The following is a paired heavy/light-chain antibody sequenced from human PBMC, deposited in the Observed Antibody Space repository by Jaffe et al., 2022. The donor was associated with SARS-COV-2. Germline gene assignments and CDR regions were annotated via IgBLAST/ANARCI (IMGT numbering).Heavy chain of an antibody. Sequence: EVQLVESGGGLVQPGGSLRLSCAASGFTFSNYWMVWLRQAPGKGLEWVANIGGDGSLPHYVDSVKGRFIISRDNTKNSLYLQLTSLRAEDTAVYFCARDTNYVADGVYYDVFDIWGQGTSVTVSS. CDR1: GFTFSNYW. CDR3: ARDTNYVADGVYYDVFDI. CDR2: IGGDGSLP. J-gene: IGHJ3*02. V-gene: IGHV3-7*01. D-gene: IGHD4-17*01.
Light chain of an antibody. J-gene: IGKJ1*01. Sequence: AIQMTQFPSSLSASVGDRVTITCRASQGIRNDLGWYQHKPGKAPKLLIYAASSLQSGVPSRFSGSGSGTDFTLTISSLQPEDFASYYCLQDYNYPRTFGQGTKVEIK. CDR3: LQDYNYPRT. CDR1: QGIRND. CDR2: AAS. V-gene: IGKV1-6*01.